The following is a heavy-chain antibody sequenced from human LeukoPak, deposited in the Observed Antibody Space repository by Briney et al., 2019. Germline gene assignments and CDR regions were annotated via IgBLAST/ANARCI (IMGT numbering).Heavy chain of an antibody. CDR3: ARDRDRMVQGVTALFDY. CDR1: GYTFTTYG. J-gene: IGHJ4*02. CDR2: ISVSNGNT. D-gene: IGHD3-10*01. V-gene: IGHV1-18*04. Sequence: ASVKVSCKTSGYTFTTYGISWVRQPPGKGLEWLGWISVSNGNTKYAQKVQGRVTMTTDTSTTTAYMEVRSLRSDDTAVYYCARDRDRMVQGVTALFDYWGQGTLVTVSS.